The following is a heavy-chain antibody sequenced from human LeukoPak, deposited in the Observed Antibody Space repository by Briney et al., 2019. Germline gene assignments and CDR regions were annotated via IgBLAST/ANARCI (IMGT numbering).Heavy chain of an antibody. D-gene: IGHD5-12*01. V-gene: IGHV3-30*18. CDR1: GFIFSSYG. CDR3: AKDPRSGYGGYLFDY. CDR2: ISSDGSNK. Sequence: GRSLRLSCAASGFIFSSYGMHWVRQAPGKGLEWVTIISSDGSNKYYADSVKGRFTISRDNSKNTLYLQMNSLRAEDTAVYYCAKDPRSGYGGYLFDYWGQGTLVTVSS. J-gene: IGHJ4*02.